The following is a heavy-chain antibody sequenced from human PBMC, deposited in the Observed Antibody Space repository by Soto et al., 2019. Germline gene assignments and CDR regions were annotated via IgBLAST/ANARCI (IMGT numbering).Heavy chain of an antibody. D-gene: IGHD6-6*01. CDR1: GFTFNLYG. CDR3: ARDIADRRLDY. V-gene: IGHV3-33*01. Sequence: QVQLVESGGGVVQPGRSLRLSCAASGFTFNLYGMQWVRQAPGKGLEWVAMIWYDGSGRFYGDSVKGRFTVSRDNSKNTRYRDMKSLRSDDTAVYHCARDIADRRLDYWGQGTLVTVSS. CDR2: IWYDGSGR. J-gene: IGHJ4*02.